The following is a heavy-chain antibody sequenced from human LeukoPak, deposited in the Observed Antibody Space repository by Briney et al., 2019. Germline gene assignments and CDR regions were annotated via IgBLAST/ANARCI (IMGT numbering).Heavy chain of an antibody. Sequence: QPGGSLRLSCVASGFTFHNFAMHWVRQAPGKGLEWVAVISNDERNKYYTDSVKGRFTISRDNSKNTVYLQMNSLRAEDTAVYYCAKHWSYCSTTSCFFNYYYYYMDVWGKGTTVTVSS. CDR1: GFTFHNFA. J-gene: IGHJ6*03. V-gene: IGHV3-30-3*02. CDR3: AKHWSYCSTTSCFFNYYYYYMDV. CDR2: ISNDERNK. D-gene: IGHD2-2*01.